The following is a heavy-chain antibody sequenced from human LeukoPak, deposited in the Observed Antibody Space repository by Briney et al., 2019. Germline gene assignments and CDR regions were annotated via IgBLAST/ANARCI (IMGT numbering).Heavy chain of an antibody. Sequence: ASVKVSCKASGYTFTSYGVNWVRQAPGQGLEWMGWISPYSGNTNYAQNLQGRVTMTTDTSTSTAYMEARNLRSDDTAVYYCARDYCSSASCYGGNIDPWGQGTLVTVSS. J-gene: IGHJ5*02. D-gene: IGHD2-2*01. V-gene: IGHV1-18*01. CDR1: GYTFTSYG. CDR3: ARDYCSSASCYGGNIDP. CDR2: ISPYSGNT.